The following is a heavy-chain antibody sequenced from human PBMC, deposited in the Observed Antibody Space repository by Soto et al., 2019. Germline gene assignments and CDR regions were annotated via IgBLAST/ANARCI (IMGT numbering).Heavy chain of an antibody. Sequence: PSETLSLTCTVSGGSISSSSYYWGWIRQPPGKGLEWIGSIYYSGSTYYNPSLKSRVTISVDTSKNQFSLKLSSVTAADTALFYFARDEIVVVPAAILGAFDIWGQGTMVTVSS. CDR1: GGSISSSSYY. D-gene: IGHD2-2*02. J-gene: IGHJ3*02. CDR3: ARDEIVVVPAAILGAFDI. CDR2: IYYSGST. V-gene: IGHV4-39*01.